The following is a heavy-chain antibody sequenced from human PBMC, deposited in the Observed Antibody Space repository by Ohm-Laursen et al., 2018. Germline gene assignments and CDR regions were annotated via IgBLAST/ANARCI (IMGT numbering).Heavy chain of an antibody. V-gene: IGHV1-18*01. CDR2: ISAYNGNT. CDR1: GYSFISSD. J-gene: IGHJ3*02. CDR3: ARSLEYNDNYDSSGYFI. D-gene: IGHD3-22*01. Sequence: ASVKVSCKASGYSFISSDFNWVRQAPGQGLEWMGWISAYNGNTNYAQKLQGRVTMTTDTSTSTAYMELRSLRSDDTAVYYCARSLEYNDNYDSSGYFIWGQGTMVTVSS.